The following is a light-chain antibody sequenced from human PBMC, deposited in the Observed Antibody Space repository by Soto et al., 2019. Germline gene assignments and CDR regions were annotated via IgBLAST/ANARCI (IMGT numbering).Light chain of an antibody. Sequence: DIQMTQSSSTLSASVGDRVTVTCRASQSISTWLAWYQQKPGKAPKLLIYKASTLESGVPSRFSGSRSGTEFTLTISSLQTDDFATYYCQQYDSSPLTFGGGTKVDIK. J-gene: IGKJ4*01. CDR3: QQYDSSPLT. CDR1: QSISTW. CDR2: KAS. V-gene: IGKV1-5*03.